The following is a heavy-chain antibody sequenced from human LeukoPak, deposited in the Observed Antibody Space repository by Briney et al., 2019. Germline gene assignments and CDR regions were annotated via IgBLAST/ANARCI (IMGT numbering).Heavy chain of an antibody. D-gene: IGHD1-26*01. Sequence: PVGCLRLSCAASGFTVSSNYMTWVRQAPGKGLEWVSLISSGGNTYYTDSVKGRFTISKDNSKNTLYLQMNSLRAEDTAVYYCAREGIVGAFDYWGQGTLVTVSS. CDR3: AREGIVGAFDY. V-gene: IGHV3-66*01. CDR2: ISSGGNT. J-gene: IGHJ4*02. CDR1: GFTVSSNY.